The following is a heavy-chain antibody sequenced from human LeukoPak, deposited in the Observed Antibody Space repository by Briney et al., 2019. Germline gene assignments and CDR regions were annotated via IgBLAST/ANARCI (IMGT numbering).Heavy chain of an antibody. CDR3: ARHGGTRVTLVEVYYFDY. Sequence: PSQTLSLTCTVSGGSLSSGSYYWSWIRQPAGKGLEWIGRIYTSGSTNYNPSLKSRVTISVDTSKNQFSLKLSSVTAADTAVYYCARHGGTRVTLVEVYYFDYWGQGTLVTVSS. CDR2: IYTSGST. J-gene: IGHJ4*02. V-gene: IGHV4-61*02. CDR1: GGSLSSGSYY. D-gene: IGHD4-11*01.